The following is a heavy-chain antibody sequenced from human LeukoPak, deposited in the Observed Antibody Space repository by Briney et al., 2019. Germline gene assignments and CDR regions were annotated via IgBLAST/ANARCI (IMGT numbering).Heavy chain of an antibody. CDR2: IWYDGSNK. Sequence: PGGSLRLSCAASGFTFSSYGMHWVRQAPGKGLEWVAVIWYDGSNKYYADSVKGRFTISRDNSKNTLYLQMNSLRAEDTAVYYCAKDLGVSYYYGSGSYLAANWFDPWGQGTLVTVSS. CDR1: GFTFSSYG. D-gene: IGHD3-10*01. J-gene: IGHJ5*02. CDR3: AKDLGVSYYYGSGSYLAANWFDP. V-gene: IGHV3-33*06.